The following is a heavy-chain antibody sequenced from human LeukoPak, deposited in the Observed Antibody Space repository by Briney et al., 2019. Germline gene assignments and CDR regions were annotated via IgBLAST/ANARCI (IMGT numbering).Heavy chain of an antibody. D-gene: IGHD3-16*01. CDR3: ARDLGEGVS. CDR2: ISSSSSSV. CDR1: GFTFSGYT. Sequence: GGSLRLSCSTSGFTFSGYTMNWVRQAPGKGLEWVSSISSSSSSVYYADSVKGRFTISRDNAQNSLFLQLNSLRADDAAKYYCARDLGEGVSWGQGTLVTVSS. V-gene: IGHV3-21*06. J-gene: IGHJ5*02.